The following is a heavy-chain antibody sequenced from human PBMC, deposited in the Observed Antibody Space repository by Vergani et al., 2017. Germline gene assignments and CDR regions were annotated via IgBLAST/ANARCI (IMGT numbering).Heavy chain of an antibody. CDR1: GYSFSSYD. D-gene: IGHD6-19*01. Sequence: QARLVQSGAEVKKPGASVKVSCRASGYSFSSYDISWVRQATGQGLEWMGWISAYNGNTNYAQKLQGRVTMTTDTSTSTAYMELRSLRSDDTAVYYCAREQWLPIDYFDYWGQGTLVTVSS. CDR3: AREQWLPIDYFDY. V-gene: IGHV1-18*01. CDR2: ISAYNGNT. J-gene: IGHJ4*02.